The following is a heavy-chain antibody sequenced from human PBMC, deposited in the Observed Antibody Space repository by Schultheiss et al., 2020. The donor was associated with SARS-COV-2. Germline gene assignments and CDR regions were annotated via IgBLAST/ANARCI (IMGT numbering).Heavy chain of an antibody. Sequence: ASVKVSCKTSGYTFTDFYIHWVRQAPGQGLEWMGRINPSSGDTDYAQKFQGRVTMTRDTSISTAYMELSRLRSDDTALYYCARGFDYWGQGTLVTVSS. J-gene: IGHJ4*02. V-gene: IGHV1-2*06. CDR1: GYTFTDFY. CDR3: ARGFDY. CDR2: INPSSGDT.